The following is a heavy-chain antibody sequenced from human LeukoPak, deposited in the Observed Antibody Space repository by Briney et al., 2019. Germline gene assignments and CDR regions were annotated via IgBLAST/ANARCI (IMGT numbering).Heavy chain of an antibody. CDR1: GYTFTSYA. J-gene: IGHJ3*02. CDR3: ARPPRFLEWSAADAFDI. Sequence: GASVKVSCKASGYTFTSYAMNWVRQAPGQGLEWMGWINTNTGNPTYAQGFTGRFVFSLDTSVSTAYLQISSLKAEDTAVYYCARPPRFLEWSAADAFDIWGQGTMVTVSS. CDR2: INTNTGNP. D-gene: IGHD3-3*01. V-gene: IGHV7-4-1*02.